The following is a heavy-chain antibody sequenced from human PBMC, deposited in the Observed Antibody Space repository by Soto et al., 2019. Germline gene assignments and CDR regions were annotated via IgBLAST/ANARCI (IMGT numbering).Heavy chain of an antibody. V-gene: IGHV3-7*01. Sequence: PGGSLRLSCGASGFTFRSYWMSWVRQAPGKGLEWVANMNQDGSEIYYVDSVKGRFTISSDNAKNSLSVRLDSLSVADSAVYYCARESGHFVFHFAHGGLGTLVTVSS. D-gene: IGHD1-1*01. CDR1: GFTFRSYW. CDR3: ARESGHFVFHFAH. CDR2: MNQDGSEI. J-gene: IGHJ4*02.